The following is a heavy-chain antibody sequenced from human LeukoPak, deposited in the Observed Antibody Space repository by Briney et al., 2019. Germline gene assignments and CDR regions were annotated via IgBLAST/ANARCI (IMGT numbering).Heavy chain of an antibody. Sequence: PGGSLRLPCAASGFTFSSYGMPWVRQAPGKVLEWVAVISYDGSNKYYANSVKGRFTISRDNSKNTLYLQMNSRRAEDTAVYYCAKEMGYSSGWYYFDYWGQGTLVTVSS. CDR3: AKEMGYSSGWYYFDY. V-gene: IGHV3-30*18. CDR2: ISYDGSNK. J-gene: IGHJ4*02. CDR1: GFTFSSYG. D-gene: IGHD6-19*01.